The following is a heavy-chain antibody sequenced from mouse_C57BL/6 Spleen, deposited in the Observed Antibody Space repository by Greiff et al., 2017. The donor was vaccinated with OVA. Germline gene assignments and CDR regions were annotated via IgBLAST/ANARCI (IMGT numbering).Heavy chain of an antibody. CDR3: ARTQVRFYFDY. J-gene: IGHJ2*01. V-gene: IGHV1-82*01. CDR1: GYAFSSSW. CDR2: IYPGDGDT. D-gene: IGHD2-14*01. Sequence: QVQLQQSGPELVKPGASVKISCKASGYAFSSSWMNWVKQRPGKGLEWIGRIYPGDGDTNYNGKFKGKATLTADKSSSTAYMQLSSLTSEDSAVYFCARTQVRFYFDYWGQGTTLTVSS.